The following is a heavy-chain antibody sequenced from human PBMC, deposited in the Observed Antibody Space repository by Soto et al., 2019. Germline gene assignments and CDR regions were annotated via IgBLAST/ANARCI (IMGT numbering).Heavy chain of an antibody. D-gene: IGHD2-8*01. V-gene: IGHV1-18*01. CDR2: ISGYNSDT. J-gene: IGHJ6*02. Sequence: QGQLVQSGAEVKKPGASVKVSCKASGYTFTRYGISWVRQAPGQGLEWMGWISGYNSDTKYAQKFQGRVTMTVDTSTTTAYRELRSLTSDDRAVYYCAKNGQPPYYYYGMDVWGQGTTVTVSS. CDR1: GYTFTRYG. CDR3: AKNGQPPYYYYGMDV.